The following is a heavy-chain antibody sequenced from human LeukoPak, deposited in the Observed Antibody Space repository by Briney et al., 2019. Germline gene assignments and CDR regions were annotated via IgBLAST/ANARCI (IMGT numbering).Heavy chain of an antibody. CDR3: ARAELRDYYDSSGPFDY. V-gene: IGHV3-11*04. J-gene: IGHJ4*02. D-gene: IGHD3-22*01. Sequence: PGGSLRLSCAASGFTFSDYYMSWIRQAPGKGLEWVSYISSSGSTIYYADSVKGRFTISRDNAKNSLYLQMNSLRAEDTAVYYCARAELRDYYDSSGPFDYWGQGTLVTVSS. CDR2: ISSSGSTI. CDR1: GFTFSDYY.